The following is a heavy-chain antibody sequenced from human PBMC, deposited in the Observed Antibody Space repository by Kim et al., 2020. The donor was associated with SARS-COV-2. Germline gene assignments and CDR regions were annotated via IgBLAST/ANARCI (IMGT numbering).Heavy chain of an antibody. CDR2: VHYSGNT. CDR1: GGSIISYY. J-gene: IGHJ5*01. CDR3: ARGGTPNVTNRWWFES. V-gene: IGHV4-59*12. Sequence: SETLSLTCTVSGGSIISYYWSWVRQSPGKGLEWIGYVHYSGNTKYNPSLRSRVTISMDTSKSEFSLTMNSVTASDTAFYFCARGGTPNVTNRWWFESCG. D-gene: IGHD4-17*01.